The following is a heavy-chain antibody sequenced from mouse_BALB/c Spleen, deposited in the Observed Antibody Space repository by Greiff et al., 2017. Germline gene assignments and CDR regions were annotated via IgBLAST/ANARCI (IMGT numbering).Heavy chain of an antibody. Sequence: VKLQESGPGLVAPSQSLSITCTVSGFSLTSYDISWIRQPPGKGLEWLGVIWTGGGTNYNSAFMSRLSISKDNSKSQVFLKMNSLQTDDTAIYYCVRDVYYGPYFDYWGQGTTLTVSS. J-gene: IGHJ2*01. CDR2: IWTGGGT. CDR1: GFSLTSYD. D-gene: IGHD1-2*01. V-gene: IGHV2-9-2*01. CDR3: VRDVYYGPYFDY.